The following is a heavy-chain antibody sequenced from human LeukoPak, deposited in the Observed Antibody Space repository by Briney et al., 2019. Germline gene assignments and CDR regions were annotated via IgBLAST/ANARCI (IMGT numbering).Heavy chain of an antibody. CDR3: AGQYCSSTSCTTGAFDY. Sequence: GGSLRLFCAASGFSFSNSNYMHWVRQAPGEGLEYVSSISSNEGETYYADSVKGRFIISRDNSKNTLHLQMGSLRTEDMAVYYCAGQYCSSTSCTTGAFDYWGQGTLVTVSS. CDR1: GFSFSNSNY. V-gene: IGHV3-64*02. CDR2: ISSNEGET. D-gene: IGHD2-2*01. J-gene: IGHJ4*02.